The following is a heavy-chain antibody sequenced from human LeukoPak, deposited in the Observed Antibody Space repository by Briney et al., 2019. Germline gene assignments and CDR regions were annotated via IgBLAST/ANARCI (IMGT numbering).Heavy chain of an antibody. V-gene: IGHV1-2*04. CDR3: ARASDYDSSGLDH. J-gene: IGHJ4*02. D-gene: IGHD3-22*01. CDR2: INPNSGGT. Sequence: GWINPNSGGTNYAQKFQGWVTMTRDTSISTAYMERSRLRSDDTAVYYCARASDYDSSGLDHWGQGTLVTVSS.